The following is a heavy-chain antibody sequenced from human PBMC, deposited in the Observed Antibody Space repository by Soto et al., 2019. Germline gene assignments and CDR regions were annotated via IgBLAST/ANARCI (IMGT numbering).Heavy chain of an antibody. J-gene: IGHJ3*02. CDR2: IYPVDSDT. CDR1: GYSFPAYW. V-gene: IGHV5-51*01. Sequence: GESLKISCEGSGYSFPAYWIGWVRQMPGKGLEWMGIIYPVDSDTRYSPSFQGQVTISADQSINTAYLQWSSLKASDTAMYYCARPNGSGYRDASESWGQGTMVTVSS. D-gene: IGHD5-12*01. CDR3: ARPNGSGYRDASES.